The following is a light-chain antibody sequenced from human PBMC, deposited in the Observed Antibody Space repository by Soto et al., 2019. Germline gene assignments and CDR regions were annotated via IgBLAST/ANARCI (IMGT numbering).Light chain of an antibody. CDR1: QSVSSN. V-gene: IGKV3D-15*01. Sequence: EIMITQSPATLSVSPWERATLSCRASQSVSSNLAWYQQKPGKAPRLLMYGASSRATGIPDRFSGGGSGADFTLTISRLEPEDFGVYYCQQYHNSILMFGQGTKVDIK. CDR2: GAS. J-gene: IGKJ1*01. CDR3: QQYHNSILM.